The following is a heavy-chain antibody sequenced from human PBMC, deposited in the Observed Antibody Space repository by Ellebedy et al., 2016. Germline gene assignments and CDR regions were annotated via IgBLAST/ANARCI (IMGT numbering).Heavy chain of an antibody. V-gene: IGHV3-13*05. CDR1: GFTFSTYD. J-gene: IGHJ4*02. Sequence: GESLKISCAASGFTFSTYDMHWVRQAPGKGLEWVSAIDTAGDPYYPDSVKGRFTISRENAKNSLYLQMNSLRVEDTAVYFCTRGVGSSAYFHWGQGTLVTVSS. D-gene: IGHD3-22*01. CDR2: IDTAGDP. CDR3: TRGVGSSAYFH.